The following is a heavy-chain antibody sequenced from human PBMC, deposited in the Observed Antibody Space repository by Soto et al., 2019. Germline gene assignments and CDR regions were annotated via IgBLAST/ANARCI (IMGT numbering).Heavy chain of an antibody. J-gene: IGHJ6*03. D-gene: IGHD3-3*01. V-gene: IGHV3-11*01. CDR3: ARGDDFWSGYYTGLRPYYYMDV. CDR1: GFTFSDYY. CDR2: ISSSGSTI. Sequence: GGSLRLSCAASGFTFSDYYMSWIRQAPGKGLEWVSYISSSGSTIYYADSVKGRFTISRDNAKNSLYLQMNSLRAEDTAVYYCARGDDFWSGYYTGLRPYYYMDVWGKGTTVTVSS.